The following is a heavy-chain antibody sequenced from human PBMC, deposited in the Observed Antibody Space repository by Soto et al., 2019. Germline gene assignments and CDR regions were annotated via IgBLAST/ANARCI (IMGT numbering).Heavy chain of an antibody. CDR3: ARAGFTRSWYSALDY. CDR1: GGSISDYY. Sequence: PSETLSLTCTVSGGSISDYYWSWIRQPPGRGPEWIAYIYYSGSTNSNPSLKSRVSISVDTSKNQFSLSLSSVTAADTAVYYCARAGFTRSWYSALDYWGQGTLVTVSS. J-gene: IGHJ4*02. V-gene: IGHV4-59*01. CDR2: IYYSGST. D-gene: IGHD6-13*01.